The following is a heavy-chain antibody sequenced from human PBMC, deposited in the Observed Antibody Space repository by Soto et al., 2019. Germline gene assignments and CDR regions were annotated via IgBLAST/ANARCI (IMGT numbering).Heavy chain of an antibody. Sequence: GGSLRLSCAASGFTFSSYAMHWVRQAPGKGLEWVAVISYDGSNKYYADSVKGRFTISRDNSKNTLYLQMNSLRAEDTAVYYCASPYDFGTYYYYGMDVWGQGTTVTVSS. CDR2: ISYDGSNK. D-gene: IGHD3-3*01. CDR1: GFTFSSYA. V-gene: IGHV3-30-3*01. J-gene: IGHJ6*02. CDR3: ASPYDFGTYYYYGMDV.